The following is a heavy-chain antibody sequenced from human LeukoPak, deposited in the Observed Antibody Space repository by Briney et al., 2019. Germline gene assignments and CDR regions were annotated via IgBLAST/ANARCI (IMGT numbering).Heavy chain of an antibody. V-gene: IGHV3-74*01. CDR2: IDRGGTAT. CDR3: ARDLAGAPFRNFDL. J-gene: IGHJ4*02. CDR1: GFTFSSHF. Sequence: PGGSLRLSCAATGFTFSSHFMHWVRQVPGKGLLWVSRIDRGGTATDYADSVKGRFTVSRDNAKNTLYLQMNSLRAEDTAVYYCARDLAGAPFRNFDLWGQGTLVTVS. D-gene: IGHD6-19*01.